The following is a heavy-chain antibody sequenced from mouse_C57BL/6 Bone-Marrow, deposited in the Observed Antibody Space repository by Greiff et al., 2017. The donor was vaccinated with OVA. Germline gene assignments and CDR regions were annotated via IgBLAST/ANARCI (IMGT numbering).Heavy chain of an antibody. D-gene: IGHD2-3*01. CDR3: ARDGFYAMDY. V-gene: IGHV5-6*01. CDR2: ISSGGSYT. CDR1: GFTFSSYG. J-gene: IGHJ4*01. Sequence: EVQLVESGGDLVKPGGSLKLSCAASGFTFSSYGMSWVRQTPDKRLEWVATISSGGSYTYYPDSVKGRFTISRDNAKNTLYLQMSSLKSEDTAMYYCARDGFYAMDYWGQGTSVTVSS.